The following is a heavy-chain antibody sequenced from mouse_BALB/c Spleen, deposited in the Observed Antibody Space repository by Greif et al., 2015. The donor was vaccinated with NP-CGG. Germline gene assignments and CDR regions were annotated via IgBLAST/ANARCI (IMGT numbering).Heavy chain of an antibody. J-gene: IGHJ3*01. CDR2: INPSNGRT. V-gene: IGHV1S81*02. CDR3: AGGYQPPFAY. CDR1: GYTFTSYW. D-gene: IGHD2-14*01. Sequence: QVQLQQSGAELVKPGASVKLSCKASGYTFTSYWMHWVKQRPGQGLEWIGEINPSNGRTNYNEKFKSKATLTVDKSSSTAYMQLSSLTSEDSAVYYCAGGYQPPFAYWGQGTLVTVSA.